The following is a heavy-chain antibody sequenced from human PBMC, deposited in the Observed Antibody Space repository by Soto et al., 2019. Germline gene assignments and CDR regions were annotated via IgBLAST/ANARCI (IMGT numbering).Heavy chain of an antibody. D-gene: IGHD6-19*01. V-gene: IGHV1-46*01. CDR2: INPSGGST. CDR3: ARDFLPRRDGSSVAFDY. Sequence: ASVKVSCKASGYTFTSYYMHWVRQAPGQGLEWMGIINPSGGSTSYAQKFQGRVTMTRDTSTSTVYMELSSLRSEDTAVYYCARDFLPRRDGSSVAFDYWGQGTRVTVSS. J-gene: IGHJ4*02. CDR1: GYTFTSYY.